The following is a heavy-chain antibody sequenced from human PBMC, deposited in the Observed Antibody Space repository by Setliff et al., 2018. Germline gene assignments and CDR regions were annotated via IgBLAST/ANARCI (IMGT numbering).Heavy chain of an antibody. CDR1: GGSIGSGDFHWY. V-gene: IGHV4-39*07. CDR2: ISYRGNT. D-gene: IGHD2-2*01. J-gene: IGHJ4*02. Sequence: SSETLSLTCIVSGGSIGSGDFHWYWGWVRQSPGEGLEWIGSISYRGNTFYNPSLTSRVTISLDTSKNQFSLQLSSVTAADTAMYYCARSDDNAQYPDYWGQGTLVTVSS. CDR3: ARSDDNAQYPDY.